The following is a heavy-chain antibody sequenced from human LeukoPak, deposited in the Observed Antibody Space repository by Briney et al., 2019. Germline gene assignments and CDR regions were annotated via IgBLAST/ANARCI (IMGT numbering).Heavy chain of an antibody. CDR3: ARWGLRQPSPHAFDI. CDR1: TFTFSSYT. V-gene: IGHV3-21*01. CDR2: IISDSTYI. Sequence: GGSLRLSCVASTFTFSSYTMTWVRQAPGKGLEWVSSIISDSTYIYYADSVKGRFTISRENAKNSLYLQMNNMRAEDRALHFCARWGLRQPSPHAFDIWGQGTMVTVSS. D-gene: IGHD4-17*01. J-gene: IGHJ3*02.